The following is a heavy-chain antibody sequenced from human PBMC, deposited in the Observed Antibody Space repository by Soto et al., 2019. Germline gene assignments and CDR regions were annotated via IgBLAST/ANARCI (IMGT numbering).Heavy chain of an antibody. D-gene: IGHD3-10*01. J-gene: IGHJ5*02. Sequence: SETLSLTCTVSGGSISSYYWSWIRQPPGKGLEWIGYIYYSGSTNYNPSLKSRVTISVDTSKNQFSLKLSSVTAADTAVYYCARHRRYDGFKWFDPWGQGTLVTVSS. CDR2: IYYSGST. CDR1: GGSISSYY. CDR3: ARHRRYDGFKWFDP. V-gene: IGHV4-59*08.